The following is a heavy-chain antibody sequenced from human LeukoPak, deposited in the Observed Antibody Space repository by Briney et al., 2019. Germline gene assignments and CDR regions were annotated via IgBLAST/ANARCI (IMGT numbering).Heavy chain of an antibody. CDR3: ARSPPMSQFDY. D-gene: IGHD3-22*01. Sequence: PGGSLRLSCAASGFTVSSNYMSWVRRSPGKGLEWVSVIYSGGSTYYADSVKGRFTISRDNSKNTLYLQMNSLRAEDTAVYYCARSPPMSQFDYWGQGTLVTVSS. V-gene: IGHV3-66*02. CDR1: GFTVSSNY. CDR2: IYSGGST. J-gene: IGHJ4*02.